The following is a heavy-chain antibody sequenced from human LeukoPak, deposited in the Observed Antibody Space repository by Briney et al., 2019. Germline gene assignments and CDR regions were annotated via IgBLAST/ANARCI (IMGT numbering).Heavy chain of an antibody. CDR1: GFTFSSYA. V-gene: IGHV3-30-3*01. Sequence: GGSLRLSCAASGFTFSSYAMHWVRQAPGKGLEWVAVISYDGSNKYYADSVKGRFTISRDNSKNTLYLQMNSLGAEDTAVYYCARGLLWFGEHDDAFDIWGQGTMVTVSS. CDR2: ISYDGSNK. CDR3: ARGLLWFGEHDDAFDI. J-gene: IGHJ3*02. D-gene: IGHD3-10*01.